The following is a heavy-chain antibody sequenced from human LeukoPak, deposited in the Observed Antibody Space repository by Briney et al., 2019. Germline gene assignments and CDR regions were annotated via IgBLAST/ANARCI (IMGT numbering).Heavy chain of an antibody. CDR1: GGTFSSYA. CDR3: ARENRVATTYYYYMDV. D-gene: IGHD5-12*01. J-gene: IGHJ6*03. V-gene: IGHV1-69*13. CDR2: IIPIFGTA. Sequence: VKVSCKASGGTFSSYAISWVRQAPGQGLEWMGGIIPIFGTANYAQKFQGRVTITADESTSTAYMELSSLRSEDTAVYYCARENRVATTYYYYMDVWGKGTTVTISS.